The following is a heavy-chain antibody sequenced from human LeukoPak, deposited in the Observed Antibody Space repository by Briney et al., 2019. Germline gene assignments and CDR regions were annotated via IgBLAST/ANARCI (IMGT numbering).Heavy chain of an antibody. CDR1: GFTFSSYT. CDR2: SGSSSSYM. D-gene: IGHD3-10*01. J-gene: IGHJ4*02. CDR3: ARDSDGAIDY. V-gene: IGHV3-21*01. Sequence: GGSLRLSCAGSGFTFSSYTMNWVRQAPGKGLEWVSSSGSSSSYMFYAHSVKGRFTISRDNAKNSLYLQMNSLRATDTAVYYCARDSDGAIDYWGQGTLVSVSS.